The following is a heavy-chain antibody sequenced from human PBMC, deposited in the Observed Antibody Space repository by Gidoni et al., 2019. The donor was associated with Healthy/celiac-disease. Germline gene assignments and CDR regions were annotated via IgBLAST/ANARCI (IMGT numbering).Heavy chain of an antibody. Sequence: QVQLQESGPGLVKPSETLSLTCAVSGYSISSGYYWGWIRQPPGKGLEWIGSIYHSGSTYYNPSLKSRVTISVDTSKNQFSLKLSSVTAADTAVYYCARVVTTVLYFDYWGQGTLVTVSS. CDR2: IYHSGST. CDR3: ARVVTTVLYFDY. CDR1: GYSISSGYY. J-gene: IGHJ4*02. D-gene: IGHD4-17*01. V-gene: IGHV4-38-2*01.